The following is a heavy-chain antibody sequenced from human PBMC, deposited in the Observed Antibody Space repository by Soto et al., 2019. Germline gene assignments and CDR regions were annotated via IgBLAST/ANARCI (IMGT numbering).Heavy chain of an antibody. J-gene: IGHJ4*02. CDR1: GAPINKFY. CDR2: IYNGDST. D-gene: IGHD6-19*01. V-gene: IGHV4-59*01. Sequence: QVQLQESGPGLVEPSETMSLTCTASGAPINKFYWNWVRQPPGKGLEWIGHIYNGDSTNYNPSLKSRVTISVDPSRNQLSLKLRSVTAADTAVYYCVQTTGWPGFDYWGQGALVSVSS. CDR3: VQTTGWPGFDY.